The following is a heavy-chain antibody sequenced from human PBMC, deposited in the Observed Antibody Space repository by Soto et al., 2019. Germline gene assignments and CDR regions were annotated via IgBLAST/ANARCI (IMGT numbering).Heavy chain of an antibody. J-gene: IGHJ6*02. CDR2: IYYSGST. CDR3: ARHYQRGSYFYYYYGMDV. Sequence: SETLSLTCTVSGGSIFSNYWSWIRQPPGKGLEWIGSIYYSGSTYYNPSLKSRVTISVDTSKNQFSLKLSSVTAADTAVYYCARHYQRGSYFYYYYGMDVWGQGTTVTGSS. V-gene: IGHV4-39*01. CDR1: GGSIFSNY. D-gene: IGHD1-26*01.